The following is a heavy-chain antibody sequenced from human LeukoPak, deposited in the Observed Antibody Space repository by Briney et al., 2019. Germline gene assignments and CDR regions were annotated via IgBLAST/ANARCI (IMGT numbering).Heavy chain of an antibody. J-gene: IGHJ4*02. CDR3: ARDPPRSSSWSPIWGNRSRDDY. Sequence: GASVKVSCKASGYTFTDYYIHWVRQAPGQGLEWMGWINPNNGGTYFAQKFKGRVTMTRDTSVSTAYVEVSSLRSDDTAVYYCARDPPRSSSWSPIWGNRSRDDYWGQGTLVTVSS. D-gene: IGHD6-13*01. V-gene: IGHV1-2*02. CDR2: INPNNGGT. CDR1: GYTFTDYY.